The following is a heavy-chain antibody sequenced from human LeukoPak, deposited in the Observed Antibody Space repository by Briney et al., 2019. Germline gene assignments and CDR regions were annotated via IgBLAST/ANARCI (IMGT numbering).Heavy chain of an antibody. CDR3: ARDPVVDCGGDCYPFDY. Sequence: ASVKVSCKASGYTFTGYYMHWVRQAPGQGLEWMGWINPNSGGTNYAQKFQGRVTITRDTSNSTAYMELSRLRSDDTAVYYCARDPVVDCGGDCYPFDYWGQGTLVTVSS. J-gene: IGHJ4*02. CDR2: INPNSGGT. CDR1: GYTFTGYY. V-gene: IGHV1-2*02. D-gene: IGHD2-21*02.